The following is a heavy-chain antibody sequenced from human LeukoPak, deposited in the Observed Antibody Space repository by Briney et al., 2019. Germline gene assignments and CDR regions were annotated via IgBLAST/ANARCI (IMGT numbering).Heavy chain of an antibody. CDR1: GYTFTSYY. V-gene: IGHV1-2*02. D-gene: IGHD4-17*01. J-gene: IGHJ4*02. CDR3: ARNTDDYGDYELNFDY. CDR2: INPNSGGT. Sequence: ASVKVSCKASGYTFTSYYMHWVRQAPGQGLEWMGGINPNSGGTNYAQKFQGRVTMTRDTSISTAYMELSRLRSDDTAVYYCARNTDDYGDYELNFDYWGQGTLVTVSS.